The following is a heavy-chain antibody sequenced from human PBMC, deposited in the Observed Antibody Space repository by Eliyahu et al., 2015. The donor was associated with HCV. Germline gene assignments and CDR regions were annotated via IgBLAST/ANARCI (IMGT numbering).Heavy chain of an antibody. CDR2: ISYDGSNK. D-gene: IGHD3-22*01. Sequence: QVQLVESGGGVVQPGRSLRLSCAASGFTFSSYGMHWVRQAPGKGLEWVAVISYDGSNKYYADSVKGRFTISRDNSKNTLYLQMNSLRAEDTAVYYCAKGGYYDSSGPTDYWGQGTLVTVSS. CDR1: GFTFSSYG. J-gene: IGHJ4*02. CDR3: AKGGYYDSSGPTDY. V-gene: IGHV3-30*18.